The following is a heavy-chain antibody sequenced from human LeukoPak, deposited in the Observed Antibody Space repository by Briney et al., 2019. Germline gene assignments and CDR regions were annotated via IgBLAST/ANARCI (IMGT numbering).Heavy chain of an antibody. J-gene: IGHJ5*02. V-gene: IGHV4-4*09. CDR1: GGSNNSYY. CDR2: THPSGNT. Sequence: PSETLSLTCTVSGGSNNSYYWSWIRQPPGKGLEWIGYTHPSGNTNYSPSLKSRVTISIDMSRNQFSLKLSSVTAADAAVYYCARKAPKKGWFDPWGQGTLVTVSS. CDR3: ARKAPKKGWFDP.